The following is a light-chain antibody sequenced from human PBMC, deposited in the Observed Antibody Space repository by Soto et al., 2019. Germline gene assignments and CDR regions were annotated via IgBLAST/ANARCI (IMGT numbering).Light chain of an antibody. V-gene: IGKV1-17*01. Sequence: DLQMTQSPSSLSASIGDRVTITCRASQGIRYDLGWYQQKPGQAPKRLIYAASSLQSGVPSRFSGSGSGTEFTLTISGLQTDDFATYYCLQHHSDPYTFGQGTKVDIK. CDR3: LQHHSDPYT. CDR2: AAS. J-gene: IGKJ2*01. CDR1: QGIRYD.